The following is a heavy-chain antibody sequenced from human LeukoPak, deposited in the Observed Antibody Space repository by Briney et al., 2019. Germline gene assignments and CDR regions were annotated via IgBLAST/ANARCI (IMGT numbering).Heavy chain of an antibody. CDR3: TRDSGTYNWLDP. D-gene: IGHD1-26*01. Sequence: GGSLRLSCTASGFAFSGSAVHWVRQSSEKGLEWVGHIDKESQFYATATAYAASVEGRFTISRDDSKNTAYLQVNSLKTEDTALYFCTRDSGTYNWLDPWGQGTLVTVSS. CDR2: IDKESQFYATAT. V-gene: IGHV3-73*01. J-gene: IGHJ5*02. CDR1: GFAFSGSA.